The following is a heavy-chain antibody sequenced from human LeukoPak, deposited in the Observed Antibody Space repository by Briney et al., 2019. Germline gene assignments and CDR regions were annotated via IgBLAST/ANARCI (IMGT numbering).Heavy chain of an antibody. D-gene: IGHD5-12*01. V-gene: IGHV3-74*01. CDR1: GFTFNNYW. CDR2: INNDGVST. Sequence: GGSLRLSCSASGFTFNNYWMHWVRQVPGKGLEWLSRINNDGVSTSYADSVKGRFTISRDNAKNTLYLRMNSLRAEDTAIYYCARKPLSGGYGGTIDYWGQGTLVTVSS. CDR3: ARKPLSGGYGGTIDY. J-gene: IGHJ4*02.